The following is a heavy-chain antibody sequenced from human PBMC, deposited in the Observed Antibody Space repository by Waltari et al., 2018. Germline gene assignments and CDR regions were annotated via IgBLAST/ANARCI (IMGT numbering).Heavy chain of an antibody. CDR1: GGSISAYY. CDR3: ARRGWVVPSSMGAFDI. V-gene: IGHV4-59*01. Sequence: QVQLKESGPGLVKPSETLSLTCTVSGGSISAYYWNWLRQLPGKGLEWIGYIYNTGRTNYNPSLKSRVTISLDTSKNQFSLKLTSVTAADTAVYYCARRGWVVPSSMGAFDIWGQGTLVTVST. D-gene: IGHD2-2*01. J-gene: IGHJ3*02. CDR2: IYNTGRT.